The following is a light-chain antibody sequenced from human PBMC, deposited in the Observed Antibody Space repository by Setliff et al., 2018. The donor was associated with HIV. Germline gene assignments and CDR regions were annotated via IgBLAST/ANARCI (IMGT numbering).Light chain of an antibody. Sequence: QSVLTQPRSVSGSPGQSVTLSCTGSSSDVGAYNYDSWYQQYPGKAPKLIIYDVSKRPSGVPDRFSGSKSGDTASLTISGLQSEDEADYYCCSYAGTYTYIFGSGTKVTVL. CDR3: CSYAGTYTYI. V-gene: IGLV2-11*01. CDR2: DVS. J-gene: IGLJ1*01. CDR1: SSDVGAYNY.